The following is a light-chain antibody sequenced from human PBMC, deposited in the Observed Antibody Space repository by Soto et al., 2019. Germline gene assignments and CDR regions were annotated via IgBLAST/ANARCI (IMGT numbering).Light chain of an antibody. V-gene: IGKV4-1*01. J-gene: IGKJ1*01. Sequence: DIVMTQSPDSLAVSLGERATINCKSSQSVLYSSNNKNYLAWYQQKPGQPPKLLICWASTRESGVPDRFSGSGSGTDFTLTISSLQAEDVAVYYCQQYYSTPLTFGQGTKVDIK. CDR3: QQYYSTPLT. CDR2: WAS. CDR1: QSVLYSSNNKNY.